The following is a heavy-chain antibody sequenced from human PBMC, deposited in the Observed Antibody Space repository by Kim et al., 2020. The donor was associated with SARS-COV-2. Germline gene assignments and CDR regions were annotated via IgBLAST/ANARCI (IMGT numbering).Heavy chain of an antibody. CDR2: IDWDDDK. V-gene: IGHV2-70*11. CDR1: GFSLSTSGMC. J-gene: IGHJ6*02. D-gene: IGHD3-10*01. Sequence: SGPTLVNPTQTLTLTCTFSGFSLSTSGMCVSWIRQPPGKALEWLARIDWDDDKYYSTSLKTRLTISKDTSKNQVVLTMTNMDPVDTATYYCARITYYGSGSYYDLYGMDVWGQGTTVTVSS. CDR3: ARITYYGSGSYYDLYGMDV.